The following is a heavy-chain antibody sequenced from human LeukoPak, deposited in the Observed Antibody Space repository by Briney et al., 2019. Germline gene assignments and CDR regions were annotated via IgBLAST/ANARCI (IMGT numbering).Heavy chain of an antibody. Sequence: GASVKVSCKASGYALNTYGLTWVRQAPGQGLEWMGWISPNGGITNYAQEFQGRVTLTTDTSTSTAYMELKSLRFDDTGVYYCARDRYYDFDFWGQGTLVTVSS. CDR3: ARDRYYDFDF. V-gene: IGHV1-18*01. J-gene: IGHJ4*02. CDR2: ISPNGGIT. CDR1: GYALNTYG. D-gene: IGHD1-26*01.